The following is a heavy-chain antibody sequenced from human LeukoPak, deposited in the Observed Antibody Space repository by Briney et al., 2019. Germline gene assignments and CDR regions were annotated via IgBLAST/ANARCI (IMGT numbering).Heavy chain of an antibody. CDR1: GFTVSSNY. J-gene: IGHJ5*02. V-gene: IGHV3-66*01. CDR3: ARGLWGSSPTQGWFDP. D-gene: IGHD6-13*01. Sequence: GGSLRLSCAASGFTVSSNYMSWVRQAPGKGLEWVSVIYSGGSTYYADSVKGRFTISRDNSKNTLYLQMNSLRAEDTAVYYCARGLWGSSPTQGWFDPWGQGTLVTVSS. CDR2: IYSGGST.